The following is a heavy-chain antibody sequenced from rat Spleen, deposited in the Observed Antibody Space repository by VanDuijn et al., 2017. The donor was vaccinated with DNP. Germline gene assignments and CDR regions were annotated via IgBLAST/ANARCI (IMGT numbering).Heavy chain of an antibody. V-gene: IGHV3-1*01. Sequence: EVHLQESGPGLVTPSQSLSLTCSVTGYSITSNYWGWIRKFPGNKMEYIGHISYSGSTNYNPSLKSRFSITRDTSKNQFFLQLNSVTTEDTATYYCARWSRYFDYWGQGVMVTVSS. CDR1: GYSITSNY. CDR3: ARWSRYFDY. CDR2: ISYSGST. J-gene: IGHJ2*01.